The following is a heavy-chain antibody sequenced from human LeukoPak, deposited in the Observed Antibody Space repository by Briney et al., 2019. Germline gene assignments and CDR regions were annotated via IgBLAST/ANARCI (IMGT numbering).Heavy chain of an antibody. V-gene: IGHV3-21*01. CDR2: ISSSSSYI. Sequence: PGVSLRLSCAASGFTFSSYSMNWVRQAPGKGLEWVSSISSSSSYIYYADSVKGRFTISRDNAKNSLYLQMNSLRAEDTAVYYCARDDPGYSSSWYVWSAFDIWGQGTMVTVS. D-gene: IGHD6-13*01. CDR1: GFTFSSYS. CDR3: ARDDPGYSSSWYVWSAFDI. J-gene: IGHJ3*02.